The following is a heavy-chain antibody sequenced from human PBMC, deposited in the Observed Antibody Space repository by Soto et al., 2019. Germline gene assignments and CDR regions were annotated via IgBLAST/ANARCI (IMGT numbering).Heavy chain of an antibody. CDR3: ARSDITMVRGVFDY. V-gene: IGHV3-7*01. CDR1: GFTFSSYW. Sequence: PGGSLRLSCAASGFTFSSYWMSWVRQAPGKGLEWVANIKQDGSEKYYVDSVKGRFTISRDNAKNSLYLQMNSLRAEDTAVYHCARSDITMVRGVFDYWGQGTLVTVSS. CDR2: IKQDGSEK. J-gene: IGHJ4*02. D-gene: IGHD3-10*01.